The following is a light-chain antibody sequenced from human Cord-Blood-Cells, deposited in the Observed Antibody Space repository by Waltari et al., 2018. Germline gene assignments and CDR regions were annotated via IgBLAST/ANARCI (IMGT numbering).Light chain of an antibody. CDR1: SRDGGGYNY. CDR3: SSYAGSNKLVV. J-gene: IGLJ2*01. V-gene: IGLV2-8*01. CDR2: EVS. Sequence: QSALTQPPPASGSPRQSVTISCTGTSRDGGGYNYVSWYQQHPGKAPKLMIYEVSKRPSGVPDRFSGSKSGNTASLTVSGLQAEDEADYYCSSYAGSNKLVVFGGGTKLTVL.